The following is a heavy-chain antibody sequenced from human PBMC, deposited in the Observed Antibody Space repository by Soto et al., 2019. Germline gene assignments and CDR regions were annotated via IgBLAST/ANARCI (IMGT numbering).Heavy chain of an antibody. CDR1: GFTFSSYS. J-gene: IGHJ3*02. D-gene: IGHD3-22*01. Sequence: GGSLRLSCAASGFTFSSYSMNWVRQAPGKGLEWVSYISSSSSTIYYADSVKGRFTISRDNAKNSLYLQMNSLRDEDTAVYYCARHFYDSSGYYLDPGAFDIWGQGTMVTVSS. V-gene: IGHV3-48*02. CDR2: ISSSSSTI. CDR3: ARHFYDSSGYYLDPGAFDI.